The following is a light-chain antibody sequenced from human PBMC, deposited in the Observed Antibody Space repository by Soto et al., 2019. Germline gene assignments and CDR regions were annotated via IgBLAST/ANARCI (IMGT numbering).Light chain of an antibody. V-gene: IGLV2-14*01. CDR2: EVS. Sequence: QSVLTQPASVSGSPGQSITISCTGTSSDVGGYNFVSWYQQHPGKAPKLIIYEVSHRPSGVSYRFSGSKSGNTASLTTSGLQAEDEADYYCSSYTSSVTLVFGGGTKLTVL. J-gene: IGLJ2*01. CDR1: SSDVGGYNF. CDR3: SSYTSSVTLV.